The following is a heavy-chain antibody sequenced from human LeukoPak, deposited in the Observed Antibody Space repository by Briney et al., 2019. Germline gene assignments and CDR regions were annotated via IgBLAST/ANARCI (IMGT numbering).Heavy chain of an antibody. CDR2: IYPGDFDT. CDR3: ARNGPDISVGGLEGFDY. D-gene: IGHD2-15*01. Sequence: GESLKISCKGSGYNFANYWIGWVRQMPGKGLEWMGIIYPGDFDTIYSPSFRGQVTISADKSISTAYLQWSSLQASDTAIYYCARNGPDISVGGLEGFDYWGQGTLVTVSS. V-gene: IGHV5-51*06. CDR1: GYNFANYW. J-gene: IGHJ4*02.